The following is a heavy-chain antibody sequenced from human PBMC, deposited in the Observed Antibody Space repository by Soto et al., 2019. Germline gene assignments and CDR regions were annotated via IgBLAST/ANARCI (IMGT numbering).Heavy chain of an antibody. D-gene: IGHD2-15*01. CDR1: GFTFSNAW. J-gene: IGHJ6*03. CDR2: IKSKTDGGTT. CDR3: TTSSGVVVAAATYYYYYMDV. V-gene: IGHV3-15*01. Sequence: GGSLRLSCAASGFTFSNAWMSWVRQAPGKGLEWVGRIKSKTDGGTTDYDAPVKGRFTISRDDSKNTLYLQMNSLKTEDTAVYYCTTSSGVVVAAATYYYYYMDVWGKGTTVTVSS.